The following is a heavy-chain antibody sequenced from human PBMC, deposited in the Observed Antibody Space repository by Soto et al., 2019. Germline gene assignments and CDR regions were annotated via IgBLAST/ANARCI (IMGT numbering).Heavy chain of an antibody. CDR2: ISRSGGSI. CDR1: GFTFSSYD. D-gene: IGHD2-21*02. V-gene: IGHV3-48*03. Sequence: PGGSLRLSCAASGFTFSSYDMNWVRQAPGTGPEWLSYISRSGGSISYADSVKGRFTISRDNAKNSLYLQMNSLRAEDTAVYYCEREVTADAFDIWGQGTMVTVSS. J-gene: IGHJ3*02. CDR3: EREVTADAFDI.